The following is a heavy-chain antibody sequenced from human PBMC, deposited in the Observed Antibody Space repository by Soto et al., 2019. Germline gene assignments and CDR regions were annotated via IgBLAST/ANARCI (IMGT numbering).Heavy chain of an antibody. V-gene: IGHV3-7*01. CDR2: IKQDASEK. J-gene: IGHJ4*02. D-gene: IGHD6-6*01. CDR3: ASTRGAYSSSADFDY. CDR1: GFTFSSYW. Sequence: QPGGSLRLSCAASGFTFSSYWMSWVRQAPGKGLEWVANIKQDASEKYYVGSVRGRFTISRDNSKNSLYLQMNSLRAEDTAVYYCASTRGAYSSSADFDYWGQGILVTVSS.